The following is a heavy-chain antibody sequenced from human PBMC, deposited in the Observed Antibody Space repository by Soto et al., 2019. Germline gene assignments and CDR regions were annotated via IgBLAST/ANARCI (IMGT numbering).Heavy chain of an antibody. CDR2: ISAYNGNT. V-gene: IGHV1-18*01. D-gene: IGHD6-13*01. Sequence: ASVKVSCKASGYTFTSYGISWVRQAPGQGLEWMGWISAYNGNTNYAQKLQGRDTMTTDTSTSTAYMELSSLRSDDTAVYYCARGKGISSSWYGDYYYYGMDVWGQGTTVTVSS. CDR1: GYTFTSYG. J-gene: IGHJ6*01. CDR3: ARGKGISSSWYGDYYYYGMDV.